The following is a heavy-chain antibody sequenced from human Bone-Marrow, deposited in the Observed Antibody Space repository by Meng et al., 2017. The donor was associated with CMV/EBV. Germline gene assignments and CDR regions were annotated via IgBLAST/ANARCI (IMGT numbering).Heavy chain of an antibody. CDR1: GFAFSSYG. Sequence: GGSLRLSCAASGFAFSSYGMHWVRQAPGKGLEWVAFTLYDGSRQYYADSVKGRFTISRDNSKSTLYLQMSSLRAEDTAIYYCAKVEQLPIYYYYDMDVWGQGTTVTVSS. CDR2: TLYDGSRQ. CDR3: AKVEQLPIYYYYDMDV. V-gene: IGHV3-30*02. D-gene: IGHD6-19*01. J-gene: IGHJ6*02.